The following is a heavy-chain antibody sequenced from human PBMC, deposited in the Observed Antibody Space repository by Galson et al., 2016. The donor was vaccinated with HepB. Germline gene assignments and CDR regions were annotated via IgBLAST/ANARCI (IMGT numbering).Heavy chain of an antibody. CDR3: VRETYCSGGRCSSGMDV. J-gene: IGHJ6*02. V-gene: IGHV1-46*01. CDR2: LNPIDGTT. D-gene: IGHD2-15*01. Sequence: SVKVSCKASGYTFTTYYMHWVRQAPGQGLEWMGILNPIDGTTSYAEQFQGRVTMTRDTSTSTVYLELSSLTSEDTAMYYCVRETYCSGGRCSSGMDVWGQGTTVTVSS. CDR1: GYTFTTYY.